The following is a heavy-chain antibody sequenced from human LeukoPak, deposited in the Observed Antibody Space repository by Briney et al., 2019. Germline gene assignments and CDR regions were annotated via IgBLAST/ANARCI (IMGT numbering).Heavy chain of an antibody. Sequence: SETLSLTCTVSGGSISSYYWSWIRQPPGKGLEWIGYIYTSGSTNYNPSLKSRVTISVDTSKNQFSLKLSSVTAADTAVCYCARQGRGAAAQTKSGTYYFDYWGQGTLVTVSS. CDR1: GGSISSYY. CDR2: IYTSGST. V-gene: IGHV4-4*09. D-gene: IGHD6-13*01. CDR3: ARQGRGAAAQTKSGTYYFDY. J-gene: IGHJ4*02.